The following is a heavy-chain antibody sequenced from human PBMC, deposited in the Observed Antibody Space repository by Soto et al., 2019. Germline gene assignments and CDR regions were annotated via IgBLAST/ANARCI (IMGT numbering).Heavy chain of an antibody. CDR2: IIPIFGTR. V-gene: IGHV1-69*08. CDR1: GSTFNNYA. CDR3: AKDGGREGYFGNWFDP. D-gene: IGHD2-15*01. J-gene: IGHJ5*02. Sequence: QVQLVQSGAEVKKPGSSVKVSCKASGSTFNNYAITWVRQAPGQGLEWLGRIIPIFGTRDYAQKFQGRVNITADNSTTTAYMDLRSLRSDDTAVYYCAKDGGREGYFGNWFDPWGQGTLVTVSS.